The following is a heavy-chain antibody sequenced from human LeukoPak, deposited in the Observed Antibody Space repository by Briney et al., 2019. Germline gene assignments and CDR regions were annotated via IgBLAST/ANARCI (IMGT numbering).Heavy chain of an antibody. V-gene: IGHV4-34*01. CDR2: INHSGST. J-gene: IGHJ4*02. CDR1: GGSFSGYY. D-gene: IGHD6-19*01. Sequence: SETLSLTCAVYGGSFSGYYWSWIRQPPGKGLEWIGEINHSGSTNYNPSLKSRVTISVDTSKNQFSLKLSSVTAADTAVYYCARVGSIAVAVRAFDCWGQGTLVTVSS. CDR3: ARVGSIAVAVRAFDC.